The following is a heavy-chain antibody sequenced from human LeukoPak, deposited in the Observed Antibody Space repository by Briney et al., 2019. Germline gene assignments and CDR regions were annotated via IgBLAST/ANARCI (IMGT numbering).Heavy chain of an antibody. CDR1: GYTFTGYY. CDR2: INPSGGST. D-gene: IGHD6-19*01. V-gene: IGHV1-46*01. J-gene: IGHJ6*03. Sequence: ASVKVSCTASGYTFTGYYMHWVRQAPGQGLEWMGIINPSGGSTSYAQKFQGRVTMTRDTSTSTVYMELSSLRSEDTAVYYCARDETYSSDWQPNHYYYYMDVWGKGTTVTVSS. CDR3: ARDETYSSDWQPNHYYYYMDV.